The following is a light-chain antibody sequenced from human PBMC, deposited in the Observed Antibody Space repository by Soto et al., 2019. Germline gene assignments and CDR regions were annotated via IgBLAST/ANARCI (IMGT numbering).Light chain of an antibody. CDR1: QSVSSY. J-gene: IGKJ1*01. CDR2: DAS. V-gene: IGKV3-11*01. Sequence: EIVLTQSPATLSLSPGERATLSCRTRQSVSSYLAWYQQKPGQAPRLLIYDASNRATGIPARFSGSWSGTDFALPISSLEPEDFAVYYCQQRSNWWTFGQGTKVEIK. CDR3: QQRSNWWT.